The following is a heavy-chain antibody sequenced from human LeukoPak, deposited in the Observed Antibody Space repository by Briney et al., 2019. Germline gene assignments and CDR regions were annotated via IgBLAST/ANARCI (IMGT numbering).Heavy chain of an antibody. D-gene: IGHD3-3*01. Sequence: PGGSLRLSCAASGFTFSSYSMNWVRQAPGKGLEWVSAISGSGGSTYYADSVKGRFTISRDNSKNTLYLQMNSLRAEDTAVYYCAKDSPSWRASYYYGMDVWGQGTTVTVSS. CDR2: ISGSGGST. V-gene: IGHV3-23*01. CDR1: GFTFSSYS. J-gene: IGHJ6*02. CDR3: AKDSPSWRASYYYGMDV.